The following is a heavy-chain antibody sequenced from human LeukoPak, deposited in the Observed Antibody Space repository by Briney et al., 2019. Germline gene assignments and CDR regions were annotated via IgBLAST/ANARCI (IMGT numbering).Heavy chain of an antibody. CDR1: GGSISSYY. J-gene: IGHJ6*02. CDR2: IYTSGST. CDR3: ARSMVRGVHPYCYYGMDV. V-gene: IGHV4-4*07. Sequence: PSETLSLTCTVSGGSISSYYWSWIRQPAGKGLEWIGRIYTSGSTNYNPSLKSRVTMSVDTSKNQFSLKLSSVTAADTAVYYCARSMVRGVHPYCYYGMDVWGQGTTVTVSS. D-gene: IGHD3-10*01.